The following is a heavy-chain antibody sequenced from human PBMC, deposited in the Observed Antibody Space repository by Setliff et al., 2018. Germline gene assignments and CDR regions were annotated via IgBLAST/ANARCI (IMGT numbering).Heavy chain of an antibody. CDR3: ARGRNIAARLLDS. V-gene: IGHV4-34*01. CDR1: GGTFGDYY. CDR2: INHRGST. J-gene: IGHJ4*02. D-gene: IGHD6-6*01. Sequence: PSETLSLTCAAYGGTFGDYYWTWIRQPPGKGLEWIGGINHRGSTNYNPSLKSRATISIDTSKDQFSLKLISMSAADTAVYFCARGRNIAARLLDSWGQGALVTVSS.